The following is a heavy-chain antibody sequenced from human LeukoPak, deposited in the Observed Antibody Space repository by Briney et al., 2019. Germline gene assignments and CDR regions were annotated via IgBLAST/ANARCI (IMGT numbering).Heavy chain of an antibody. J-gene: IGHJ6*02. CDR3: ARVIVASYGMDV. V-gene: IGHV3-64*01. CDR2: ISSNGGST. Sequence: PGGSLRLSCAASGFTFSSYAMHWVRRAPGKGLEYVSAISSNGGSTYYANSVKGRFTISRDNSKNTLYLQMGSLRAEDMAVYYCARVIVASYGMDVWGQGTTVTVSS. D-gene: IGHD2-21*01. CDR1: GFTFSSYA.